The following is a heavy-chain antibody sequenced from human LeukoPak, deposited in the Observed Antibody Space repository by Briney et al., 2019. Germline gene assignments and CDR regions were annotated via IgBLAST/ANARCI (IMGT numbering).Heavy chain of an antibody. CDR3: ARVGAYSNSYYYYYYMDV. CDR2: IYYSGST. D-gene: IGHD4-11*01. CDR1: GGSISSGGYY. V-gene: IGHV4-31*03. J-gene: IGHJ6*03. Sequence: PSETLSLTCTVSGGSISSGGYYWSWIRQHPGKGLEWIGYIYYSGSTYYNPSLKSRVTISVDTSKNQFSLKLSSVTAADTAVYYCARVGAYSNSYYYYYYMDVWGKGTTVTVSS.